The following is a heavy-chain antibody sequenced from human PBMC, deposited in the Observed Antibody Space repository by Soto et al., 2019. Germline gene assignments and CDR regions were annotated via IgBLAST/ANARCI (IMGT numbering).Heavy chain of an antibody. D-gene: IGHD2-2*01. Sequence: PSETLSLTCTVSGDSISSGDYYWGWIRQPPGKGLGWIGSIYYSGTSSYNPSLKSRVTMSVDTSKKQLSLRLRSVTAADTAVYYCARLHCDSPNCVPLDPWGQGTLVTVSS. V-gene: IGHV4-39*01. CDR3: ARLHCDSPNCVPLDP. J-gene: IGHJ5*02. CDR2: IYYSGTS. CDR1: GDSISSGDYY.